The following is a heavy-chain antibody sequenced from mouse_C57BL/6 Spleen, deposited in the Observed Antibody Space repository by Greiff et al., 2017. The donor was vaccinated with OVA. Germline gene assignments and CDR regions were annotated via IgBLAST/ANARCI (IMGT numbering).Heavy chain of an antibody. Sequence: VQLQQPGAELVRPGSSVKLSCKASGYTFTSYWMHWVKQRPIQGLEWIGNIDPSDSETHYNQKFKDKATLTVDKSSSTAYMQLSSLTSADSAVYYCSRRGTGTSWFAYWGQGTLVTVSA. J-gene: IGHJ3*01. CDR2: IDPSDSET. V-gene: IGHV1-52*01. CDR3: SRRGTGTSWFAY. D-gene: IGHD4-1*01. CDR1: GYTFTSYW.